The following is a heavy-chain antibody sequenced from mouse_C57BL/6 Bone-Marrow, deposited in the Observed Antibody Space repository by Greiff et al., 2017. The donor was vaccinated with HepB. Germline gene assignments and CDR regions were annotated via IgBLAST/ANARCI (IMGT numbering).Heavy chain of an antibody. CDR2: INPSSGYT. J-gene: IGHJ1*03. D-gene: IGHD1-1*01. CDR1: GYTFTSYT. CDR3: AIKTPYYYGSSYWYFDV. Sequence: QVQLQQSGAELARPGASVKMSCKASGYTFTSYTMHWVKQRPGQGLEWIGYINPSSGYTKYNQKFKDKATLTADKSSSTAYMQLSSLTSEDSAVYYCAIKTPYYYGSSYWYFDVWGTGTTVTVSS. V-gene: IGHV1-4*01.